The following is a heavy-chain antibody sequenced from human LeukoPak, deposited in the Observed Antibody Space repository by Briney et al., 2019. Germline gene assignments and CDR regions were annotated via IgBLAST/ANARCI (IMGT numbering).Heavy chain of an antibody. J-gene: IGHJ4*02. V-gene: IGHV3-23*01. CDR1: GFTFSSYA. Sequence: GGSLRLSCTASGFTFSSYAMNWVRQAPGKGLEWVSGIGAGGTFTYYADSVKGRFTISRDNSKNTLYLQMNSLRAEDTAVYYCAKVSSGYDYYFDYWGQGTLVTVSS. D-gene: IGHD5-12*01. CDR3: AKVSSGYDYYFDY. CDR2: IGAGGTFT.